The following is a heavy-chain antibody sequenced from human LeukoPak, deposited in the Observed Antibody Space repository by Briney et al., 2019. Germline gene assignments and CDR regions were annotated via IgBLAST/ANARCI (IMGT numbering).Heavy chain of an antibody. CDR1: GFTFSDYY. D-gene: IGHD6-13*01. CDR2: ISSSGSTI. Sequence: GGSLRLSCAASGFTFSDYYMSWIRQAPGKGLEWVSYISSSGSTIYYADSVKGRFTISRDNAKNSLYLQMNSLRAEDTAVYYCARDDSSSWYVSDHYYYMDVWGKGTTVTISS. J-gene: IGHJ6*03. V-gene: IGHV3-11*01. CDR3: ARDDSSSWYVSDHYYYMDV.